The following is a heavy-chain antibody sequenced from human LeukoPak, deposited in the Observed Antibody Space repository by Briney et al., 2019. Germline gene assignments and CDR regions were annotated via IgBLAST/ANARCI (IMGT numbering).Heavy chain of an antibody. CDR1: GFTFTDYW. CDR3: AKDGGTHFDH. J-gene: IGHJ4*02. CDR2: ISSSGTTI. D-gene: IGHD1-26*01. Sequence: GSLRLSCTTSGFTFTDYWMTWVRQAPGKGLEWVSYISSSGTTISYAQSVKGRFTITRDNAQNSLTLHMNTLRADDTAVYYCAKDGGTHFDHWGQGTLVTVSS. V-gene: IGHV3-48*01.